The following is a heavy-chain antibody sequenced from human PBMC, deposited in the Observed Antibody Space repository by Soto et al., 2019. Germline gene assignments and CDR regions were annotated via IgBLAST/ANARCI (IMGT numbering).Heavy chain of an antibody. CDR1: GFTFSTYW. CDR2: INSDASHT. Sequence: EVQLVESGGGLVQPGGSLRLSCAAAGFTFSTYWMHWIRQVPGKGLEWVSRINSDASHTYYADSVKGRFTISRDNAENTLDLEMNSLRAEATSVYYGVRVGNCLTTSGYGNWFAPWGQGKLVSVSS. J-gene: IGHJ5*02. V-gene: IGHV3-74*01. CDR3: VRVGNCLTTSGYGNWFAP. D-gene: IGHD6-25*01.